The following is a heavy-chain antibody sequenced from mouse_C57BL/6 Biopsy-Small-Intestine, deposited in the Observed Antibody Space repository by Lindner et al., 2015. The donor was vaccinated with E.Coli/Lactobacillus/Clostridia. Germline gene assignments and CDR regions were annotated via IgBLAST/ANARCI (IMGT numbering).Heavy chain of an antibody. V-gene: IGHV1-82*01. Sequence: VQLQESGPELVKPGASVKISCKASGYAFSSSWMNWVKQRPGKGLEWIGRIYPGDGDTNYNGKFKGKATLTADKSSSTAYMRLSSLTSEDSAVYFRARSGDYNWFAYWGQGTLVTVSA. CDR3: ARSGDYNWFAY. J-gene: IGHJ3*01. CDR2: IYPGDGDT. D-gene: IGHD2-4*01. CDR1: GYAFSSSW.